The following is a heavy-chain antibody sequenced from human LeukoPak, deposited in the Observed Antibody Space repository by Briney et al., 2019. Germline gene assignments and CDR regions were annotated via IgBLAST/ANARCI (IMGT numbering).Heavy chain of an antibody. V-gene: IGHV4-34*08. CDR3: AQNGQGGFSFDP. Sequence: SETLSLTCAVYGATLNGHYWSWIRQPPGKGLEWIGEGSDVGGTKYNPSLKSRVTISADTSKNQFSLKLSSVTAADTAVYYCAQNGQGGFSFDPWGQGTLVTFSS. CDR1: GATLNGHY. J-gene: IGHJ5*02. CDR2: GSDVGGT. D-gene: IGHD2-8*01.